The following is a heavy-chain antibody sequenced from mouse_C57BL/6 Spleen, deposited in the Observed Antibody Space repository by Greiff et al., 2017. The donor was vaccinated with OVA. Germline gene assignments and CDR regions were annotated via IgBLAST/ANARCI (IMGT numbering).Heavy chain of an antibody. CDR3: TRSRGPYYFDY. CDR2: IDPETGGT. J-gene: IGHJ2*01. V-gene: IGHV1-15*01. CDR1: GYTFTDYE. D-gene: IGHD3-3*01. Sequence: QVQLKRSGAELVRPGASVTLSCKASGYTFTDYEMHWVKQTPVHGLEWIGAIDPETGGTAYNQKFKGKAILTADKSSSTAYMELRSLTSEDSAVYYCTRSRGPYYFDYWGQGTTLTVSS.